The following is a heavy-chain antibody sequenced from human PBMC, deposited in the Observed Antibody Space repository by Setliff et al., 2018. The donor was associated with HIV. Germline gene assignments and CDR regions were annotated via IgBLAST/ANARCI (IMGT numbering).Heavy chain of an antibody. V-gene: IGHV3-73*01. CDR3: IPGGTQGSGKTPYDY. J-gene: IGHJ4*02. D-gene: IGHD3-10*01. CDR2: IRTKANSYAT. Sequence: GGSLRLSCAASGFGFSGSAMHWVRQASGKGLEWVGHIRTKANSYATVYAASVKGRFTISRDDAKNTAYLQMSSLKTEDTALYYCIPGGTQGSGKTPYDYWGQGTLVTVSS. CDR1: GFGFSGSA.